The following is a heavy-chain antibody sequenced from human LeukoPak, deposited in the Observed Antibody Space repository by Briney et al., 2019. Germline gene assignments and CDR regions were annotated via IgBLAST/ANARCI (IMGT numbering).Heavy chain of an antibody. CDR1: GASISSGGYY. CDR3: VRAAIPDNWFDP. Sequence: SETLSLTCTVSGASISSGGYYWSWIRQHPGKGLEWIGYIYYSGGTYCNPSLKSRVSVSVDTSKNQFSLKLSSVTAADTAVYFCVRAAIPDNWFDPWGQGTLVTVSS. D-gene: IGHD2-2*02. CDR2: IYYSGGT. J-gene: IGHJ5*02. V-gene: IGHV4-31*03.